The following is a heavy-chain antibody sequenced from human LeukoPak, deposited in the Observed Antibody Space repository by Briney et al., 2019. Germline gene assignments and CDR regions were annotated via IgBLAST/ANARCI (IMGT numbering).Heavy chain of an antibody. D-gene: IGHD5-24*01. CDR1: GYSISSGYY. Sequence: SETLSLTCNVSGYSISSGYYWGWIRQPPGKGLEWIGSIYYSGSTYYNPSLKSRVTISVDTSKNQFSLKLSSVTAADTAVYYCARDYSEMVLNWFDPWGQGTLVTVSS. CDR3: ARDYSEMVLNWFDP. V-gene: IGHV4-38-2*02. J-gene: IGHJ5*02. CDR2: IYYSGST.